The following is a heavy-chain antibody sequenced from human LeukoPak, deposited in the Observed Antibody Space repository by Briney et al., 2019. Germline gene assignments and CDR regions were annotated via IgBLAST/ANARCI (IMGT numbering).Heavy chain of an antibody. CDR1: GGSLSSGSHY. V-gene: IGHV4-61*01. J-gene: IGHJ4*02. CDR2: IYYSGST. Sequence: SETLSLTCTVSGGSLSSGSHYWSWIRQPPGKGLEWIGYIYYSGSTNYNPSLKSRVTISVDTSKNQFSLKLSSVTAADTAVYYCARGPRGYSYGYFDYWGQGTLVTVSS. CDR3: ARGPRGYSYGYFDY. D-gene: IGHD5-18*01.